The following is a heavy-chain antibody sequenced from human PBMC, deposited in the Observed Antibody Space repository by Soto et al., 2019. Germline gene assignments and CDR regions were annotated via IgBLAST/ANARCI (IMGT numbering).Heavy chain of an antibody. Sequence: PSETLSLTCAVSGGSISSSNWWRWVRQPPGKGLEWIGEIYHSGSTNYNPSLKSRVTISVDKSKNQFSLKLSSVTAADTAVYYCARDRDILTGYDAFDIWGQGTMVTVSS. D-gene: IGHD3-9*01. CDR3: ARDRDILTGYDAFDI. V-gene: IGHV4-4*02. J-gene: IGHJ3*02. CDR2: IYHSGST. CDR1: GGSISSSNW.